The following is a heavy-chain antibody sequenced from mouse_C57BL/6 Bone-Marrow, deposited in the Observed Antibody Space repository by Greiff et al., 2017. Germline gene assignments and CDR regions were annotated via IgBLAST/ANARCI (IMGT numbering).Heavy chain of an antibody. CDR3: ARPAYYSSSAWFAY. CDR2: INPNNGGT. D-gene: IGHD2-12*01. CDR1: GYTFTDYY. Sequence: EVQLQQSGPELVKPGASVKISCKASGYTFTDYYMNWVKQSHGKSLEWIGDINPNNGGTSYNQKFKGKATLTVDKSSSTAYMELRSLTSEDSAVYYCARPAYYSSSAWFAYWGQGTLVTVSA. V-gene: IGHV1-26*01. J-gene: IGHJ3*01.